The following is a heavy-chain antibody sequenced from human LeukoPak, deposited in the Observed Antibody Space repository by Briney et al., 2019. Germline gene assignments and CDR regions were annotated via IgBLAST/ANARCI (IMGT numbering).Heavy chain of an antibody. CDR2: ISSSGSTI. D-gene: IGHD6-19*01. Sequence: PGGSLRLSCAASGFTFSSYAMSWVRQAPGKGLEWVSYISSSGSTIYYADSVKGRFSISRDNAKNSLHLQMNSLRAEDTAVYYCARGTVAGKAPYWGQGTLVTVSS. CDR3: ARGTVAGKAPY. CDR1: GFTFSSYA. V-gene: IGHV3-48*01. J-gene: IGHJ4*02.